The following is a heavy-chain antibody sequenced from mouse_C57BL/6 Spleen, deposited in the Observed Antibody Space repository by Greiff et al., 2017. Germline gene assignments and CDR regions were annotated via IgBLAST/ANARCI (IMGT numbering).Heavy chain of an antibody. Sequence: QVQLQQSGAELARPGASVKLSCKASGYTFTSYGISWVKQGTGQGLEWIGEIYLRSGNTYYNEKFKGKATLTADKSSSTAYMGLRSLTSEDSAVYFCARDYYDYDEGYYYAMDYWGQGTSVTVSS. J-gene: IGHJ4*01. V-gene: IGHV1-81*01. CDR2: IYLRSGNT. CDR3: ARDYYDYDEGYYYAMDY. CDR1: GYTFTSYG. D-gene: IGHD2-4*01.